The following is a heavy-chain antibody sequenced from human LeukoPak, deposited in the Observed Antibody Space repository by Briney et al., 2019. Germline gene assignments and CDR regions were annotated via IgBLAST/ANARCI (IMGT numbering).Heavy chain of an antibody. D-gene: IGHD6-13*01. CDR2: IRYDGSNK. CDR1: GFTFSSYG. Sequence: PGGSLRLSCAASGFTFSSYGMHWVRQAPGKGLEWVAFIRYDGSNKYYADSVKGRFTISRDNSKNTLYLQMNSLRAEDTAVYYCAKDRVAAAPIYYYMDVWGKGTTVTVSS. CDR3: AKDRVAAAPIYYYMDV. J-gene: IGHJ6*03. V-gene: IGHV3-30*02.